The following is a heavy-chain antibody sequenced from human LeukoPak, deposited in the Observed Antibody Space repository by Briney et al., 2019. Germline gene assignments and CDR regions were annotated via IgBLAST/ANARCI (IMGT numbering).Heavy chain of an antibody. J-gene: IGHJ4*02. Sequence: GGSLRLSCAASGFTFSSHAMSWVRLAPGKGLEWVSAISENGGGTSYADSVKGRFTFSRDNSKNTLYLQMNSLRAEDTGVYYCAKEKLERRFALDYWGQGTLVTVSS. CDR2: ISENGGGT. CDR3: AKEKLERRFALDY. V-gene: IGHV3-23*01. CDR1: GFTFSSHA. D-gene: IGHD1-1*01.